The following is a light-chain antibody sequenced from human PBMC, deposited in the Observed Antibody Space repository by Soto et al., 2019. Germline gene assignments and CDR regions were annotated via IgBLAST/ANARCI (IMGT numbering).Light chain of an antibody. CDR3: QQYNSYWT. Sequence: DIQMTQSPSTLSASVGDRVTITCRASQSISSWLAWYQQKPGKAPKLLIYKASSLESGVPSRFSGSGSGTEVTLTISSLQPDDFATYSCQQYNSYWTFGQGTKVEIK. V-gene: IGKV1-5*03. J-gene: IGKJ1*01. CDR2: KAS. CDR1: QSISSW.